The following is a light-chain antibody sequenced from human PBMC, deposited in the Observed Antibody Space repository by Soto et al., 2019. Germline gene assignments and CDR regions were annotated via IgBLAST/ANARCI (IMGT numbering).Light chain of an antibody. CDR2: AAS. Sequence: DIQMTQSPSSLSASVGARVTVTCRASQDISSYLAWYQQKPGKAPQLLIYAASTLRSGVPSRFSGTGSATNFTLTISSLQPDDFATYYCQQLNTYPPTFGRGTKVDIK. CDR1: QDISSY. V-gene: IGKV1-9*01. J-gene: IGKJ1*01. CDR3: QQLNTYPPT.